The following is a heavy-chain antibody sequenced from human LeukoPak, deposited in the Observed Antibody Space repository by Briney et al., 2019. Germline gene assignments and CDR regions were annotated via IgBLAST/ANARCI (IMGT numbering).Heavy chain of an antibody. V-gene: IGHV3-21*06. J-gene: IGHJ2*01. CDR3: ASTIVTTVYPPGWYFDL. CDR1: GFIFSSYN. Sequence: GGSLRLSCAASGFIFSSYNMDWVRQAPGKGLEWVSSISSRSRDVYYADSVKGRFTISRDNTKSSLFLQMDSLRAEDTAVYYCASTIVTTVYPPGWYFDLWGRGTQVTVSS. D-gene: IGHD4-17*01. CDR2: ISSRSRDV.